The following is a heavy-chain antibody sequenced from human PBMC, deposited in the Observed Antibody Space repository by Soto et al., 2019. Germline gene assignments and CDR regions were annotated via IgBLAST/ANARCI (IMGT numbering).Heavy chain of an antibody. CDR1: GFTFSSYA. J-gene: IGHJ4*02. D-gene: IGHD6-19*01. CDR2: ISYDGSNK. CDR3: ARDQSGWFDY. V-gene: IGHV3-30-3*01. Sequence: LRLSCAASGFTFSSYAMHWVRQAPGKGLEWVAVISYDGSNKYYADSVKGRFTISRDNSKNTLYLQMNSLRAEDTAVYYCARDQSGWFDYWGQGTLVTVSS.